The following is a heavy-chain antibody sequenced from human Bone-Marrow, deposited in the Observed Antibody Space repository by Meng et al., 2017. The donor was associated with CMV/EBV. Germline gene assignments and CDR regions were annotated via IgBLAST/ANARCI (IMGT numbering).Heavy chain of an antibody. CDR3: ARISLYYGSGNYWPRPNYFDC. D-gene: IGHD3-10*01. CDR2: IYYGEST. V-gene: IGHV4-39*01. J-gene: IGHJ4*02. CDR1: SSYY. Sequence: SSYYWGWIRQPPGKGLEWIGSIYYGESTYYHPSLKSRITISVKPSTNTFSVMLSSVTAAETAVYYCARISLYYGSGNYWPRPNYFDCWGQGTLVTVSS.